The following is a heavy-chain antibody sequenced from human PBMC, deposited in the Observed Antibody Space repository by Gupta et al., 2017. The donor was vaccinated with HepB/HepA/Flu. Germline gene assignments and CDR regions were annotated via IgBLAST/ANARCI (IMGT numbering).Heavy chain of an antibody. CDR1: GVSVTNYY. V-gene: IGHV4-59*08. J-gene: IGHJ5*02. CDR2: ILYGGNT. Sequence: QVQLQESGPGLVKASETLSLTCTVSGVSVTNYYWSWIRRPPGKGLEWIAYILYGGNTSYNPSLKSRVTISLLTSKNQFSLKLTSATAADTAVYYCARHSSNLEHRAPWGQGTLVTVSS. D-gene: IGHD1/OR15-1a*01. CDR3: ARHSSNLEHRAP.